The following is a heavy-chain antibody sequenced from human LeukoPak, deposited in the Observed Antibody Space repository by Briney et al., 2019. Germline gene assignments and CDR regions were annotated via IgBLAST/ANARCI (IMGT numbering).Heavy chain of an antibody. CDR2: IRYGVSNK. CDR3: AKDPRDCSSTNCYTAAACFDY. V-gene: IGHV3-30*02. D-gene: IGHD2-2*02. CDR1: GFTFTNYG. Sequence: GGSLRLSCAASGFTFTNYGMHWVRQAPAKGLEWVAFIRYGVSNKYYADSVKGRFTISRDNSKNTLYLQMNSLRAEDTAVYYCAKDPRDCSSTNCYTAAACFDYCNQATLFTVSS. J-gene: IGHJ4*02.